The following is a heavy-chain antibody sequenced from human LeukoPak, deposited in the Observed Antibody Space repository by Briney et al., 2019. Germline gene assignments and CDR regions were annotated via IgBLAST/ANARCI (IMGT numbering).Heavy chain of an antibody. J-gene: IGHJ6*03. Sequence: GGSLRLSCAVSGFTFSNYWMTWVRQAPGKGLEWLANINSEGSKEDYADSMEGRFTISRDNARNLVSLQMSSLRAEDTAVYYCARVIGCSGGSCFGDYYYYMDVWGKGTTVTVSS. CDR2: INSEGSKE. D-gene: IGHD2-15*01. V-gene: IGHV3-7*01. CDR1: GFTFSNYW. CDR3: ARVIGCSGGSCFGDYYYYMDV.